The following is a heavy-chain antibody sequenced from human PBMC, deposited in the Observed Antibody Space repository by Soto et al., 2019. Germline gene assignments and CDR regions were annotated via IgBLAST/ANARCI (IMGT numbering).Heavy chain of an antibody. D-gene: IGHD2-15*01. J-gene: IGHJ6*02. Sequence: QVQLVESGGGVVQPGRSLRLSCAASGFTFSSYGMHWVRQAPGKGLAWVAIISYDGSNKYYADSVKGRFTISRDNSKNTLYLQMNSLRAEDTAVYYCAKDLWYCSGGNCPYAMDVWGQGTTVTVSS. CDR3: AKDLWYCSGGNCPYAMDV. V-gene: IGHV3-30*18. CDR1: GFTFSSYG. CDR2: ISYDGSNK.